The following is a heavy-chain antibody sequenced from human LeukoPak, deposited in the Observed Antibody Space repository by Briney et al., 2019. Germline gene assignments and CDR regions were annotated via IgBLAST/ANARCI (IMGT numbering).Heavy chain of an antibody. CDR3: ARDNHGIAAAGTGNYFDY. CDR2: IKEDGSGK. V-gene: IGHV3-7*01. D-gene: IGHD6-13*01. Sequence: GGSLRLSCAASGFTFSKFWMTWVRQAPGKGLEWVANIKEDGSGKYYVDSVKGRITIFRDNSKNTLYLQMNSLRAEDTAVYYCARDNHGIAAAGTGNYFDYWGQGTLVTVSS. J-gene: IGHJ4*02. CDR1: GFTFSKFW.